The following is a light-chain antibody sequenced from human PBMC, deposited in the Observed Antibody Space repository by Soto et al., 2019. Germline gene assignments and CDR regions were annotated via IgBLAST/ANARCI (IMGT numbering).Light chain of an antibody. V-gene: IGKV1-17*01. CDR1: QAIRND. J-gene: IGKJ1*01. CDR2: GSS. Sequence: DIQMTQSPSSLSASVGDRVTITCRASQAIRNDLAWYQQKPGRAPKRLIYGSSTLQSGVPLRFSGSGSGTEFTLAISSLQPEDFATSYCLQHNVFPRAFGQGTKVEI. CDR3: LQHNVFPRA.